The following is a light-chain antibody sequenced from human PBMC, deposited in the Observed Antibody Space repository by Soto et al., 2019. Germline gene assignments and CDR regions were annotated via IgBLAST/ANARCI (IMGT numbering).Light chain of an antibody. CDR3: QQYKNWPTWT. Sequence: EIVRTQSPATLSVSPGERATLSCRASQSVTSNFAWYQQKPCQTPRLLIYDASTRATGIPARFSGSGSGTEFTLTISSLQSEDFAVYYCQQYKNWPTWTFGRGTKVDIK. V-gene: IGKV3-15*01. CDR1: QSVTSN. CDR2: DAS. J-gene: IGKJ1*01.